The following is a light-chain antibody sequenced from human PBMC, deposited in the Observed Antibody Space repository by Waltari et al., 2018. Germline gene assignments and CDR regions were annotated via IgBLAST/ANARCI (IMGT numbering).Light chain of an antibody. V-gene: IGLV1-51*01. J-gene: IGLJ6*01. CDR2: DNN. CDR3: GAWDNSLSADV. Sequence: QSVLTQPPSVSAAPGQKVTISCSGSSSNIGRSYVSWYQQVPGTAPKLLIYDNNKRPSGVSDRFSGSKSGTSASLAITGLQTGDEADYFCGAWDNSLSADVFGSGTKLTVL. CDR1: SSNIGRSY.